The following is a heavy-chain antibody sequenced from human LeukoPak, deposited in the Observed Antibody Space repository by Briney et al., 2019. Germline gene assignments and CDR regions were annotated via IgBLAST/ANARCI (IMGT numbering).Heavy chain of an antibody. CDR1: GFTFSTY. CDR2: DGSTK. D-gene: IGHD3-10*01. CDR3: ARDPDRLLMFGMDV. Sequence: GGSLRLSCAASGFTFSTYMHWVRRAPGKGLEWVAFDGSTKNYADSVKGRFTISRDNSNNTLYLQMNSLTTEDTAVYYCARDPDRLLMFGMDVWGQGTTVTVSS. V-gene: IGHV3-30-3*01. J-gene: IGHJ6*02.